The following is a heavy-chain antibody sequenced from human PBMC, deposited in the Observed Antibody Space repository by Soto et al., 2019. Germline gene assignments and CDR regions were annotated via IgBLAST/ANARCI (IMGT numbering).Heavy chain of an antibody. V-gene: IGHV3-53*01. J-gene: IGHJ4*02. CDR3: ARERDYDSSGLDY. Sequence: PGGSLRLSCAASGFTVSSNYMSWVRQAPGKGLEWVSVIYSGGSTYYADSVKGRFTISRDNSKNTLYLQMNSLRAEDTAVYYCARERDYDSSGLDYWGQGTLVTVSS. CDR1: GFTVSSNY. CDR2: IYSGGST. D-gene: IGHD3-22*01.